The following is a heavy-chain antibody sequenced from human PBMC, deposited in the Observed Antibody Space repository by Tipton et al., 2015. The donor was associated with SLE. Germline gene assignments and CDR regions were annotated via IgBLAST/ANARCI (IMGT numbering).Heavy chain of an antibody. CDR1: GGSISSSSYH. Sequence: TLSLTCTVSGGSISSSSYHWGWIRQPPGKGLEWIGSIYYSGSTYYNPSLKSRFTISVDTSKNQFSLKLSSVTAADTAVYYCAYGNGDSFQTWGQGTPPTVSS. V-gene: IGHV4-39*07. J-gene: IGHJ3*02. CDR2: IYYSGST. D-gene: IGHD4-11*01. CDR3: AYGNGDSFQT.